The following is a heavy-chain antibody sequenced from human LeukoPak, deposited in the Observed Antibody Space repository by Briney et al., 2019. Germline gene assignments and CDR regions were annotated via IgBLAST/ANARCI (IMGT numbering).Heavy chain of an antibody. CDR3: ARVDYGGNSGLGFDY. CDR2: INHSGST. V-gene: IGHV4-34*01. CDR1: GGSFSGYY. J-gene: IGHJ4*02. D-gene: IGHD4-23*01. Sequence: PSETLSLTCAVYGGSFSGYYWSWIRQPPGKGLEWSGEINHSGSTNYNPSLKSRVTISVDTSKNQFSLKLSSVTAADTAVYYCARVDYGGNSGLGFDYWGQGTLVTVSS.